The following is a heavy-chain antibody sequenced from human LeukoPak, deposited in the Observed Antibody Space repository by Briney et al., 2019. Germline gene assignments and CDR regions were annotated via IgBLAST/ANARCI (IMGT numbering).Heavy chain of an antibody. Sequence: GALRLSCAASGFTFSNYWMIWVRQAPGKGLEWVANIKQDGSEKRYADSVRGRFTVSRDNAHTSLYLQMSSLRAGDTALYFCARASDPWLQLTWGQGTLVTVSS. V-gene: IGHV3-7*05. D-gene: IGHD5-24*01. CDR1: GFTFSNYW. J-gene: IGHJ5*02. CDR3: ARASDPWLQLT. CDR2: IKQDGSEK.